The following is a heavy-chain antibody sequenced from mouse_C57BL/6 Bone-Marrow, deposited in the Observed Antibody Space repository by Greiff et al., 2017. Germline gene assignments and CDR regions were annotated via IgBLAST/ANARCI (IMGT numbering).Heavy chain of an antibody. CDR1: GYTFTSYW. J-gene: IGHJ1*03. D-gene: IGHD2-4*01. CDR3: TDDYDDGDWYFDV. Sequence: EVQLQQSGTVLARPGASVKMSCKTSGYTFTSYWMHWVKQRPGQGLEWIGAIYPGNSDTSYNQKFKGKAKLTAVTSASTAYMELSSLTTEDSAVYDLTDDYDDGDWYFDVWGTGTTVTVSS. V-gene: IGHV1-5*01. CDR2: IYPGNSDT.